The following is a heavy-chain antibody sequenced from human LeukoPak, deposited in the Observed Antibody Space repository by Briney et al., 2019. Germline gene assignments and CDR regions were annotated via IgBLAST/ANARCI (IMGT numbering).Heavy chain of an antibody. J-gene: IGHJ5*02. V-gene: IGHV3-74*03. D-gene: IGHD4-17*01. CDR3: ARGSTTVTTKDWFDP. CDR2: INTYGTST. Sequence: GGSLRLSCATSGFTFSSYWMHWVRQVLGKGLVWVARINTYGTSTTYGDSVEGRFTISRDNAKNTLDLEMNSLRDDDTAVYYCARGSTTVTTKDWFDPWGQGTQVTVSS. CDR1: GFTFSSYW.